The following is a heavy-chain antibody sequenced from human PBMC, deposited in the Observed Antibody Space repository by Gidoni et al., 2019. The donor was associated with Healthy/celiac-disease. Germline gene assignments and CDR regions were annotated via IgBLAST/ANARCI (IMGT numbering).Heavy chain of an antibody. CDR2: ISGIGGGT. Sequence: EVQLLEAGGGLVQTGGALRLACAADGSNFSSYAMRGGRQAPGKGLGWVSAISGIGGGTYYPDSVKVRFTISRDNSKNTLYLQLNSLRAEDTAVYSCAKFPRGGTGYYFDYWGQGTLVTVSS. J-gene: IGHJ4*02. CDR3: AKFPRGGTGYYFDY. CDR1: GSNFSSYA. D-gene: IGHD2-15*01. V-gene: IGHV3-23*01.